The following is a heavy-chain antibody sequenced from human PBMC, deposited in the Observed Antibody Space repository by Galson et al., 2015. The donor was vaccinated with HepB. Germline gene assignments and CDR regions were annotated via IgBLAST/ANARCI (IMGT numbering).Heavy chain of an antibody. Sequence: PRLSCAASGFSFTSYTMNWVRQAPGKGLEWVSSISSSSAYIYYADSVKGRFTISRDNAKKSLYLQMNSLRAEDTAVYYCARVGGYYYYMDVWGKGTTVTVSS. CDR2: ISSSSAYI. V-gene: IGHV3-21*01. J-gene: IGHJ6*03. D-gene: IGHD3-16*01. CDR3: ARVGGYYYYMDV. CDR1: GFSFTSYT.